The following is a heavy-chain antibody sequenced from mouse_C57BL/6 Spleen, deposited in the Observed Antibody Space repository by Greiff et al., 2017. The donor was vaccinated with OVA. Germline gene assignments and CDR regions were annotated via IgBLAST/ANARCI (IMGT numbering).Heavy chain of an antibody. J-gene: IGHJ4*01. V-gene: IGHV1-80*01. Sequence: VKLVEFGAELVKPGASVKISCKASGYAFSSYWMNWVKQRPGKGLEWIGQIYPGDGDTNYNGKFKGKATLTADKSSSTAYMQLSSLTSEDSAVYFCARGRTFYYAMDYWGQGTSVTVSS. CDR2: IYPGDGDT. CDR3: ARGRTFYYAMDY. CDR1: GYAFSSYW.